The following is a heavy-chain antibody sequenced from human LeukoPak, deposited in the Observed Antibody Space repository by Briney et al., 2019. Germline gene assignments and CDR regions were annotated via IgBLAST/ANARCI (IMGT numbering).Heavy chain of an antibody. CDR2: INRDGTQK. D-gene: IGHD4-17*01. V-gene: IGHV3-7*05. Sequence: GGSLRLSCAASGFTLRNFWMNWVRQTPGKGLEWVAIINRDGTQKHYVDSVKGRFPISRDNAKNSLYLQMNSLRAEDTAAYYCARDPTVTNVHEAFDLWGQGTMVTVSS. CDR3: ARDPTVTNVHEAFDL. CDR1: GFTLRNFW. J-gene: IGHJ3*01.